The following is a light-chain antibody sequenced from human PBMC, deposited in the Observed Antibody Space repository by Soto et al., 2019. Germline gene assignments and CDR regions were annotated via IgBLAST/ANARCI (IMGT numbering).Light chain of an antibody. J-gene: IGKJ4*01. CDR2: AAS. CDR3: QQLNSYT. V-gene: IGKV1-9*01. Sequence: DIQLTQSPSFLSASVGDRVTIACRASQGISSFLGWYQQKPGKAPKLLIYAASTLQSGVPSRFSGSGSGTEFTLTISSLQPEDFATYYCQQLNSYTFGGGTKVEI. CDR1: QGISSF.